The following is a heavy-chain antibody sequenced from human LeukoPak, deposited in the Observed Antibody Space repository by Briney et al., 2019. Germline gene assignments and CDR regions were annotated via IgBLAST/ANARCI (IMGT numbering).Heavy chain of an antibody. CDR3: AREYYDSSGYYYWGFDY. D-gene: IGHD3-22*01. Sequence: GGSLRLSCAASGFTFSSYAMPWVRQAPGKGMEWVAVISYDGSNKYYADSVKGRFTISRDNSKNTLYLQMNSLRAEDTAVYYCAREYYDSSGYYYWGFDYWGQGTLVTVSS. CDR2: ISYDGSNK. CDR1: GFTFSSYA. J-gene: IGHJ4*02. V-gene: IGHV3-30-3*01.